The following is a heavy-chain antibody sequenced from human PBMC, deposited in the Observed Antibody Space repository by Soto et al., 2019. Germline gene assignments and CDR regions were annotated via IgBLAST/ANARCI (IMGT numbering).Heavy chain of an antibody. Sequence: SETLSLTFTVSGGSISSYYWSWIRQPPGKGLEGSGYIYYSGSTNYNPPPKSRGTIPVDTSKNQFSRKLSSVTAADTAVYYCARGKYQLLVFDYYYGMDVWGQGTTVTVSS. CDR3: ARGKYQLLVFDYYYGMDV. V-gene: IGHV4-59*08. D-gene: IGHD2-2*01. J-gene: IGHJ6*02. CDR1: GGSISSYY. CDR2: IYYSGST.